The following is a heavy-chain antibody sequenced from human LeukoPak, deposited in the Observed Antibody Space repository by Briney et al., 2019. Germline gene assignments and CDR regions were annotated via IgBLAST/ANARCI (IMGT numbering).Heavy chain of an antibody. CDR3: ANSRYDSSGYYGIIGY. Sequence: GGSLRLSCAASGFTFSSYWMSWVRQAPGKGLEWVANIKQDGSEKYYVDSVKGRFTISRDNAKNSLYLQMNSLRAEDTAVYYCANSRYDSSGYYGIIGYWGRGTLVTVSS. CDR1: GFTFSSYW. CDR2: IKQDGSEK. V-gene: IGHV3-7*01. D-gene: IGHD3-22*01. J-gene: IGHJ4*02.